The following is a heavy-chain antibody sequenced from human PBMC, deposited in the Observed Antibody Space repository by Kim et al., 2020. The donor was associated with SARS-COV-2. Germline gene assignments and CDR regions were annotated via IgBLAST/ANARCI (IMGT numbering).Heavy chain of an antibody. CDR2: IYYSGST. V-gene: IGHV4-59*01. CDR1: GGSISSYY. J-gene: IGHJ4*02. Sequence: SETLSLTCTVSGGSISSYYWSWIRQPPGKGLEWIGYIYYSGSTNYNPSLKSRVTISVDTSKNQFSLKLSSVTAADTAVYYCARGRYYDILTGSFDYWGQG. CDR3: ARGRYYDILTGSFDY. D-gene: IGHD3-9*01.